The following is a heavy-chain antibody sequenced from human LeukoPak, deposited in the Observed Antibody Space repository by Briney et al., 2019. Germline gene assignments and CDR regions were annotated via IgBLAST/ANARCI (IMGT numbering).Heavy chain of an antibody. J-gene: IGHJ4*02. CDR3: AKVDGWFGEFDY. D-gene: IGHD3-10*01. V-gene: IGHV3-23*01. CDR1: GFTFSSYW. CDR2: ISGSGGST. Sequence: GGSLRLSCAASGFTFSSYWMSWVRQAPGKGLEWVSAISGSGGSTYYADSVKGRFTISRDNSKNTLYLQMNSLRAEDTAVHYCAKVDGWFGEFDYWGQGTLVTVSS.